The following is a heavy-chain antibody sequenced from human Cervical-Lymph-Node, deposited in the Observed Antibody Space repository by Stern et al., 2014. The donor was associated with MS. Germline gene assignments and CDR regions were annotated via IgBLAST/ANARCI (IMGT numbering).Heavy chain of an antibody. D-gene: IGHD5-18*01. CDR3: ARDFVDTAMITRSDYLDS. CDR2: INTNTGNS. CDR1: GYTLTNYP. J-gene: IGHJ4*02. Sequence: QLVQSGSGLKEPGASVKVSCKASGYTLTNYPMNWVRQAPGQGLEWMGWINTNTGNSTYAQGFTGRFVFSLDTSVSTAYLHISSLKAEDTAVYYCARDFVDTAMITRSDYLDSWGQGTLVTVSS. V-gene: IGHV7-4-1*02.